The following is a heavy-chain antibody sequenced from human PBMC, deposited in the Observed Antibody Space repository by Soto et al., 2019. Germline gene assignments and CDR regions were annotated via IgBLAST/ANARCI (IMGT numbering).Heavy chain of an antibody. V-gene: IGHV1-69*06. CDR1: GGIFSSNT. CDR3: ASKAACGGDCYAFDS. CDR2: IIPLFGTA. D-gene: IGHD2-21*02. J-gene: IGHJ4*02. Sequence: QVYLVQSGAEVKKPGSSVKISCKASGGIFSSNTINWVRQAAGQGLEWMGGIIPLFGTANYAEKFQGGVTITADKSTKTEYVELTSVSSEDKAVYYCASKAACGGDCYAFDSWGQGTLVTVSS.